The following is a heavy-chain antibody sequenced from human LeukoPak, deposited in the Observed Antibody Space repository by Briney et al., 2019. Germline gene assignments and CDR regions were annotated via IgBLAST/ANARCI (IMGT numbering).Heavy chain of an antibody. J-gene: IGHJ4*02. CDR3: ARASEVGATYFDY. CDR2: TYYRSKWYD. Sequence: SQTLSLTCAISGDSVSSNSAAWNWIRQSPSRGLEWLGRTYYRSKWYDDYAVFVKSRITISPDPSKNQFSLHLNSVTPEDTAIYYCARASEVGATYFDYWGQGTLVTVSS. CDR1: GDSVSSNSAA. V-gene: IGHV6-1*01. D-gene: IGHD1-26*01.